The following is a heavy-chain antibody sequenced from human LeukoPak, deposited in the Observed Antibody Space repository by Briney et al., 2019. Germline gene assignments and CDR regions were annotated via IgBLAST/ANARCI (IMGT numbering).Heavy chain of an antibody. D-gene: IGHD6-19*01. J-gene: IGHJ5*02. Sequence: ASVKVSCKASGYTFTSYDINWLRQATGQGLEWMGWMNPNSGNTGYAQKFQGRVTMTRDTSISTAYMELSSLRSEDTAVYYCARGRYSSGWYVSNNWFDPWGQGTLVTVSS. V-gene: IGHV1-8*01. CDR3: ARGRYSSGWYVSNNWFDP. CDR2: MNPNSGNT. CDR1: GYTFTSYD.